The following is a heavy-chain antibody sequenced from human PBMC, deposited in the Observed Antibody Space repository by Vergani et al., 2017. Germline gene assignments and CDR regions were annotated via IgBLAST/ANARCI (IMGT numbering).Heavy chain of an antibody. J-gene: IGHJ6*02. CDR1: GYSISSGYY. V-gene: IGHV4-38-2*01. CDR2: IYHSGST. Sequence: QVQLQESGPGLVKPSETLSLTCAVSGYSISSGYYWGWIRQPPGKGLEWIGSIYHSGSTYYNPSLKSRVTLSVDPSKNQVSLSLTSVTAADTAIYYCARHRGSGGFFPSSYFYGMDVWGHGTTVTVSS. D-gene: IGHD3-10*01. CDR3: ARHRGSGGFFPSSYFYGMDV.